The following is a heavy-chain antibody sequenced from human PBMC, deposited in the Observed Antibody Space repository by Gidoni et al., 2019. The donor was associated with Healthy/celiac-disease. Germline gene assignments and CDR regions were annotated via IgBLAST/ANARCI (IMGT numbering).Heavy chain of an antibody. CDR2: IRGSVGSI. D-gene: IGHD2-15*01. V-gene: IGHV3-23*01. Sequence: EVQLLESGGGLVQPGGSLRLSCAASGFTFSSYAMSWVRQAPGKGMEWVSAIRGSVGSIYYADSVKGRFTISRDNSKNTLYLQMNSLRAEDTAVYYCAKGPPSIVNAFDIWGQGTMVTVSS. J-gene: IGHJ3*02. CDR1: GFTFSSYA. CDR3: AKGPPSIVNAFDI.